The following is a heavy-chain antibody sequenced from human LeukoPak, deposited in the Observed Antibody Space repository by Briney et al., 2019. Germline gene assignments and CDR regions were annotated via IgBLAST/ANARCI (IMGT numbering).Heavy chain of an antibody. CDR3: ARGVVVAATGFDP. Sequence: AETLSLTCAVYGVSFSGYYWSWIRQPPGKGLEWIGEINNSGSTKYYPSLKSRVTISVDTSKNQFSLKLSSVTAADTAVYYCARGVVVAATGFDPWGQGTLVTVSS. V-gene: IGHV4-34*01. CDR1: GVSFSGYY. J-gene: IGHJ5*02. D-gene: IGHD2-15*01. CDR2: INNSGST.